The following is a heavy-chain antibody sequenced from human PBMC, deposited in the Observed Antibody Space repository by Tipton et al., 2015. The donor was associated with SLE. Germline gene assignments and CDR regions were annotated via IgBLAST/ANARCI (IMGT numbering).Heavy chain of an antibody. CDR3: ASETRGDCLSGCDAFDF. D-gene: IGHD2-21*01. CDR2: ITGNGDTM. Sequence: GSLRLSCSASGFSFSLYEMNWVRQAPGKGLEWVAHITGNGDTMYNEDSVKGRFTISRDNANDLLYLQMNSLRVEDTATYYCASETRGDCLSGCDAFDFWGQGTVVTVSS. V-gene: IGHV3-48*03. CDR1: GFSFSLYE. J-gene: IGHJ3*01.